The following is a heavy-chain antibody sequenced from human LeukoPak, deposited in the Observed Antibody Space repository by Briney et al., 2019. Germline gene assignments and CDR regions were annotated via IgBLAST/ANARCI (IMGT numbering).Heavy chain of an antibody. CDR3: AGHTNVYDYRFDY. Sequence: SETLSLTCTVSGASTSSSTYYWGWIRQPPGKGLEWIGSIYYTGRTYYNPSRKSRRTTSVNTYNNQFSLKLISGTAADTSLYYCAGHTNVYDYRFDYWGQGTLVTVSS. J-gene: IGHJ4*02. V-gene: IGHV4-39*01. D-gene: IGHD5/OR15-5a*01. CDR2: IYYTGRT. CDR1: GASTSSSTYY.